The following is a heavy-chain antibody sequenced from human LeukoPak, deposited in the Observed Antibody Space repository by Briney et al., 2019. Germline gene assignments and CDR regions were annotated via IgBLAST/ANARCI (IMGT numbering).Heavy chain of an antibody. D-gene: IGHD3-10*01. Sequence: ASVQVSCKTSGYSFTSFYIHWLRQAPGQGFEWIGWSDPNTGATKYEHFQGRVTMTTGTSIRTAYMDLTRLTSDDTAVYYCARANPYDNKGYSPELRYWGQGTLVTVSS. V-gene: IGHV1-2*07. J-gene: IGHJ4*02. CDR1: GYSFTSFY. CDR3: ARANPYDNKGYSPELRY. CDR2: SDPNTGAT.